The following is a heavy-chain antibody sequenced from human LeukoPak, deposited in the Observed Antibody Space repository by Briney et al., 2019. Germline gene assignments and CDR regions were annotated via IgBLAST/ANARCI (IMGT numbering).Heavy chain of an antibody. Sequence: PGGSLRLSCVASGFTFSSYWMSWVRQAPGKGLEWVANINQDGSEKYDVDSAKGRFTISRDNAKNSLYLQMNSLRGEDTAMYYCKRVGGGDGSGWSTTDYWGQGTLVTISS. D-gene: IGHD6-19*01. J-gene: IGHJ4*02. CDR2: INQDGSEK. V-gene: IGHV3-7*04. CDR3: KRVGGGDGSGWSTTDY. CDR1: GFTFSSYW.